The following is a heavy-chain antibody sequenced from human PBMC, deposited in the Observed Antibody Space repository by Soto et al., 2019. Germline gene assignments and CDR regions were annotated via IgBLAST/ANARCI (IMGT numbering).Heavy chain of an antibody. CDR2: ISAHSGNT. D-gene: IGHD1-1*01. Sequence: QVHLVQSGAEVKKPGASVKVSCKGSGYAFTTYGITWVRQAPGQGLEWMGWISAHSGNTNYAQKLQGRVTVTRDTSTSTAYMELRSLRYDDTAVYYCARGRYGDYWGQGALVTVSS. V-gene: IGHV1-18*01. CDR3: ARGRYGDY. CDR1: GYAFTTYG. J-gene: IGHJ4*02.